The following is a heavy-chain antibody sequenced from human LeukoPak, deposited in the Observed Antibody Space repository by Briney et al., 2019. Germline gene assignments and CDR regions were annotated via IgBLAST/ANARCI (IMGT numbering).Heavy chain of an antibody. V-gene: IGHV3-49*04. Sequence: GGSLRLFCTASGFTFGDYAMSWVRQAPGKGLEWVGFIRSKGYGGTTEYAASVKGRLTISRDDSKSIAYLQMNSLKNEDTAVYYCTRGSVGFDYWGQGTLVTVSS. CDR2: IRSKGYGGTT. CDR1: GFTFGDYA. J-gene: IGHJ4*02. D-gene: IGHD5/OR15-5a*01. CDR3: TRGSVGFDY.